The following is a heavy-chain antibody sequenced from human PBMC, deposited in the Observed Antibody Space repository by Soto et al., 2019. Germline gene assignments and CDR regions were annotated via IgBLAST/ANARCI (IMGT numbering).Heavy chain of an antibody. V-gene: IGHV4-39*01. Sequence: SETLSLTCTVSGGSISSGGHYWGWIRQPPGKGMEWIGNIYYRGNTYYNPSLRSRVTISVDTSKNQFSLKVPSLTVADTAVYYCARHRDTSRRYLLPDYWGQGILVTVSS. CDR1: GGSISSGGHY. CDR2: IYYRGNT. D-gene: IGHD6-13*01. J-gene: IGHJ4*02. CDR3: ARHRDTSRRYLLPDY.